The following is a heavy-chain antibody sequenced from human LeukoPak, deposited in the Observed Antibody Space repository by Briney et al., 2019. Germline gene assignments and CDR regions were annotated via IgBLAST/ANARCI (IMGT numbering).Heavy chain of an antibody. J-gene: IGHJ5*02. CDR2: IYYSGST. V-gene: IGHV4-59*01. CDR3: ARGLCGSGYCNWFDP. Sequence: SETLSLICTVSGVSISSYYWSWIRQPPGKGLEWIGYIYYSGSTNYNPSLKSRVTISVDMSKNQISLKLSSVTAADTAMCYCARGLCGSGYCNWFDPWGQGTLVTVSS. D-gene: IGHD3-22*01. CDR1: GVSISSYY.